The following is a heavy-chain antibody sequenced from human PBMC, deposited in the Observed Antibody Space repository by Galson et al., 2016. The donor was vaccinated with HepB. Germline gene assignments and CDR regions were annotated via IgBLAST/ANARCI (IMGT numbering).Heavy chain of an antibody. Sequence: SVKVSCKASGYSFIGYGISWVRQARGQGLEWIGWISTYNGNTNYEQTFKGRVTLTADISTTTAQMELRSLRSDDTAVYYCARDGTLSGSYYHFYGMDVWGQGTTVTVSS. CDR1: GYSFIGYG. D-gene: IGHD1-26*01. CDR3: ARDGTLSGSYYHFYGMDV. J-gene: IGHJ6*02. CDR2: ISTYNGNT. V-gene: IGHV1-18*01.